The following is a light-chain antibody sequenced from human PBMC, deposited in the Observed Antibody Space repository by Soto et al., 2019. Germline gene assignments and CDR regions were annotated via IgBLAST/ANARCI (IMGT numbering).Light chain of an antibody. J-gene: IGKJ5*01. CDR2: GAS. V-gene: IGKV3-15*01. CDR1: ESVSSN. Sequence: EIVMPQSPATLSVSPGARATLSGRASESVSSNLAWYQQKPGQAPRLLIYGASTRATGIPARISGSGSGTEFTLTISSLQSEDFAVYYCQQYGSSPITVGQGTRLEIK. CDR3: QQYGSSPIT.